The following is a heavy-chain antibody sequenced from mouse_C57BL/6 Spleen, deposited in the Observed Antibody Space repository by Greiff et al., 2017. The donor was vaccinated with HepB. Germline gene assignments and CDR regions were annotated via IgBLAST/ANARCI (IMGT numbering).Heavy chain of an antibody. CDR3: ARYGVYYAHEGFDY. Sequence: QVQLQQSGAELVKPGASVKISCKASGYAFSSYWMNWVKQRPGKGLEWIGQIYPGDGDTNYNGKFKGKATLTADKSSSTAYMQLSSLTSEDSAVYFCARYGVYYAHEGFDYWGQGTTLTVSS. D-gene: IGHD2-1*01. CDR1: GYAFSSYW. V-gene: IGHV1-80*01. CDR2: IYPGDGDT. J-gene: IGHJ2*01.